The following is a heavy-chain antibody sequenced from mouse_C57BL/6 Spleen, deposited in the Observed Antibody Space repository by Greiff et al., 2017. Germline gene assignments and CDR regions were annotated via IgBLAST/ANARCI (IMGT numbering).Heavy chain of an antibody. CDR1: GFTFSSYG. V-gene: IGHV5-6*01. D-gene: IGHD2-5*01. CDR3: ARKGAYYSNLYAMDY. J-gene: IGHJ4*01. CDR2: ISSGGSYT. Sequence: EVKLVESGGDLVKPGGSLKLSCAASGFTFSSYGMSWVRQTPDKRLEWVATISSGGSYTYYPDSVKGRFTISRDNAKNTLYLQMSSLKSEDTAMYHCARKGAYYSNLYAMDYWGQGTSVTVSS.